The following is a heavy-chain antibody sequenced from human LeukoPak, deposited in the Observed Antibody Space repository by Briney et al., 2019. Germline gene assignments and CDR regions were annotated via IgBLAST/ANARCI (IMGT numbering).Heavy chain of an antibody. D-gene: IGHD6-19*01. CDR1: GFTFSSYS. CDR3: ARDRYSSVIDY. V-gene: IGHV3-21*01. Sequence: PGGSLRLSCAASGFTFSSYSMNWVRQAPGKGLEWVSSISSSSYIYYADSVKGRFTISRDNAKNSLYLQMNSLRAEDTAVYYCARDRYSSVIDYWGQGTLVTVSS. J-gene: IGHJ4*02. CDR2: ISSSSYI.